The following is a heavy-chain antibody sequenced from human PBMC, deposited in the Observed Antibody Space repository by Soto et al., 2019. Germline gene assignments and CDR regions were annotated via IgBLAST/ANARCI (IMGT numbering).Heavy chain of an antibody. J-gene: IGHJ5*02. CDR2: IIPIFGTA. V-gene: IGHV1-69*12. CDR1: GGTFSSYA. D-gene: IGHD1-26*01. Sequence: QVQLVQSGAEVKKPGSSVKVSCKASGGTFSSYAINWVRQAPGQGLEWMGGIIPIFGTANYAQKFQGRVTITADESTSTAYMGLSSLRSEDTAVYYCARGVVGATDGYNWFDPWGQGTLVTVSS. CDR3: ARGVVGATDGYNWFDP.